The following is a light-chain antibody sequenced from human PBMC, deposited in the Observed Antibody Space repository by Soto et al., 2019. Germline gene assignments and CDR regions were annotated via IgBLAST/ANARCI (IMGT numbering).Light chain of an antibody. J-gene: IGLJ3*02. CDR3: SSYTSTSTLRV. CDR1: ISDVGGYNY. V-gene: IGLV2-14*01. CDR2: EVN. Sequence: QSALTQPASVSGSPGQSITISCTGTISDVGGYNYVSWYQQHPGKAPKLIIFEVNNRPSGISNRFSGSKSGNTASLTISGLQAEDEADYYCSSYTSTSTLRVFGGGTKVTVL.